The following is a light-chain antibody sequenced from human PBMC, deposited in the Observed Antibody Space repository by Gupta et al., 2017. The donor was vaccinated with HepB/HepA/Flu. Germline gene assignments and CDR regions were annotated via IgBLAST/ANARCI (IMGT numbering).Light chain of an antibody. CDR3: AAWDDSMSGVV. J-gene: IGLJ2*01. V-gene: IGLV1-47*01. Sequence: QSVLTPPPSASGTPGQRVALSCSGTSSNIGSNYVSWYQQLPGTDPKLLIYRNNQRPSGVPARFSGSKSGASASLAISGRLSEDEADYYCAAWDDSMSGVVFGGGTKLTVL. CDR2: RNN. CDR1: SSNIGSNY.